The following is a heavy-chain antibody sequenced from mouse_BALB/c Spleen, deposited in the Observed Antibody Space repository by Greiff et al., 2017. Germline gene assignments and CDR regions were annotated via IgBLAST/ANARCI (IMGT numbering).Heavy chain of an antibody. Sequence: EVKLVESGGGLVKPGGSLKLSCAASGFTFSSYAMSWVRQSPEKRLEWVAEISSGGSYTYYPDTVTGRFTISRDTAKNTLYLEMSSLRSEDTAMYYCARAPSMSTTKAMDYWGQGTSVTVSS. D-gene: IGHD2-4*01. CDR2: ISSGGSYT. J-gene: IGHJ4*01. CDR1: GFTFSSYA. CDR3: ARAPSMSTTKAMDY. V-gene: IGHV5-9-4*01.